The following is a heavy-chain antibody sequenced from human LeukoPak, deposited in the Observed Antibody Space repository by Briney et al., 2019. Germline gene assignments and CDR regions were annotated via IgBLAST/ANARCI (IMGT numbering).Heavy chain of an antibody. D-gene: IGHD1-26*01. J-gene: IGHJ4*02. CDR3: ARSPVSYPLPYFFEY. V-gene: IGHV3-66*02. CDR1: GFTVSSNY. Sequence: GGSLRLSCAASGFTVSSNYMSWVRQAPGKGLEWVSVIYSGGSTYYADSVKGRFTISRDNSKNTLYLQMNSLRAEDTAVYYCARSPVSYPLPYFFEYWGQGTLVTVSS. CDR2: IYSGGST.